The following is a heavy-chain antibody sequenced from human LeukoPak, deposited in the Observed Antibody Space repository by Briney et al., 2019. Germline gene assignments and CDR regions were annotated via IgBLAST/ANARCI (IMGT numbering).Heavy chain of an antibody. Sequence: SETLSLTYTVSGGSISSYYWSWIRQPPGKGLEWSGYIYYSGSTNYNPSLKTRVTIPVDTSKNQFSLKLGSLTAADTAVYYCARGTYGSSWQLEHFDYWGQGTLVTVSS. CDR1: GGSISSYY. D-gene: IGHD6-13*01. V-gene: IGHV4-59*01. CDR3: ARGTYGSSWQLEHFDY. CDR2: IYYSGST. J-gene: IGHJ4*02.